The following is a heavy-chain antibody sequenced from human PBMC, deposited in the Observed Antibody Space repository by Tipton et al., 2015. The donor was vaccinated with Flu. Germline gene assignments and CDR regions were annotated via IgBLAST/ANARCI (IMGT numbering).Heavy chain of an antibody. D-gene: IGHD3-10*01. V-gene: IGHV4-61*02. CDR2: IYTSGST. CDR1: GGSISSGSYY. J-gene: IGHJ2*01. CDR3: ARASLPPMVRGVIRYFDL. Sequence: TLSLTCTVSGGSISSGSYYWSWIRQPAGKGLEWIGRIYTSGSTNYNPSLKSRVTMSVDTSKNQFSLKLSSVTAADTAVYYCARASLPPMVRGVIRYFDLWGRGTLVPVSS.